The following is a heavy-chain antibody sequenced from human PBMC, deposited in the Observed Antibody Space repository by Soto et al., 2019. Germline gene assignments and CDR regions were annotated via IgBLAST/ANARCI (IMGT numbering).Heavy chain of an antibody. D-gene: IGHD2-21*02. CDR2: IYFTGAT. CDR3: ASIPRRGYSYGNDY. CDR1: GGSISSGTSY. J-gene: IGHJ4*02. Sequence: QLQLQESGPGLVKPSQTLSLTCNVSGGSISSGTSYWTWIRQHPGEGLEWIGHIYFTGATYSNPSLRSRLTMSVDTSKNQFSLKLTSVTAADTATYYCASIPRRGYSYGNDYWGQGTLVTVSS. V-gene: IGHV4-31*03.